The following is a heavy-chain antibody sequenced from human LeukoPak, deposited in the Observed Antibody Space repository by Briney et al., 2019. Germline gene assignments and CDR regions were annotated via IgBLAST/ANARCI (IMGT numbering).Heavy chain of an antibody. CDR2: ISGSGGST. J-gene: IGHJ5*02. V-gene: IGHV3-23*01. D-gene: IGHD1-1*01. Sequence: GGSLRLSCEASGFTFSSYAMSWVRQAPGKGLEWVSAISGSGGSTYYADSVKGRFIISRDNSKNTLYLQMNSLRAEDTAVYYCAKGTGSTGRRWFDPWGQGILVTVSS. CDR3: AKGTGSTGRRWFDP. CDR1: GFTFSSYA.